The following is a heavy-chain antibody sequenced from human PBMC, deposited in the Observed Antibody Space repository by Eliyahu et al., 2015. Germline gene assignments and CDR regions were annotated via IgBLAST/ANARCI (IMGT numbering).Heavy chain of an antibody. V-gene: IGHV4-30-2*01. D-gene: IGHD3-16*01. CDR3: VRGGLGNTVPL. CDR2: IYPRGTT. J-gene: IGHJ4*02. CDR1: GGSISSGGYS. Sequence: QVQLQESGSGLVRPSQTLSXXCGXXGGSISSGGYSWGWIRQPPGKGLEWIGYIYPRGTTDYNPSLKSRATISINTSTDQFFLKLTSLTAADTAVYYCVRGGLGNTVPLWGQGTLVTVSS.